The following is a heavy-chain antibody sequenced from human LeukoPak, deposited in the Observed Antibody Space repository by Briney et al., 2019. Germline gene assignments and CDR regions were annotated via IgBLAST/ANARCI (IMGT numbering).Heavy chain of an antibody. J-gene: IGHJ4*02. CDR2: ISSNGGST. Sequence: GGSLRLSCAASGFTFSSYAMHWVRQAPGKGLEYVSAISSNGGSTYYANSVKGRFTTSRDNSKNTLYLQMGSLRAEDMAVYYCARDSEGSYYDILTGYYHFDYWGQGTLVTVSS. CDR3: ARDSEGSYYDILTGYYHFDY. D-gene: IGHD3-9*01. V-gene: IGHV3-64*01. CDR1: GFTFSSYA.